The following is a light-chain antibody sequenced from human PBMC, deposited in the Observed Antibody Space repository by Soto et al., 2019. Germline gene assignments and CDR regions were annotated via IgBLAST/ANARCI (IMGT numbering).Light chain of an antibody. CDR2: SNN. CDR3: AACADSLSGVV. J-gene: IGLJ2*01. V-gene: IGLV1-47*02. Sequence: QSVLTQPPSASGTPGQRVTISCSGSSSNIGSNYVYWYQQLPGTAPKLLIYSNNQRPSGVPDRFSGSKSGTSASLAISGLRSEDEADYYCAACADSLSGVVFGGGTKVTVL. CDR1: SSNIGSNY.